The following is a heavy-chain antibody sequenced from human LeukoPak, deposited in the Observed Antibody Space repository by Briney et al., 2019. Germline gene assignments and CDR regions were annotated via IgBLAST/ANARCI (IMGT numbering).Heavy chain of an antibody. J-gene: IGHJ5*02. CDR2: IYYSGST. V-gene: IGHV4-59*01. D-gene: IGHD6-19*01. Sequence: PSETLSLTCTVSGGSLSSYYWSWIRQPPGKGLEWTGYIYYSGSTNYNPSLKSRVTISVDTSKNQFSLKLSSVTAADTAVYYCARVWNSSGWYVDWFDHWGQGTLVTVSS. CDR3: ARVWNSSGWYVDWFDH. CDR1: GGSLSSYY.